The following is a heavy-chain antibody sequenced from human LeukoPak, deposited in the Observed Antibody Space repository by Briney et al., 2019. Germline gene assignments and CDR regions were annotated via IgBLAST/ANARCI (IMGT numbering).Heavy chain of an antibody. CDR2: IYYSGST. CDR1: GGSISSYY. J-gene: IGHJ4*02. CDR3: ARSAGHSYGFGSFLY. D-gene: IGHD5-18*01. V-gene: IGHV4-59*01. Sequence: SETLSLTCTVSGGSISSYYWSRIRQPPGKGLEWIGYIYYSGSTNYNPSLKSRVTISVDTSKNQFSLKLSSVTAADTAVYYCARSAGHSYGFGSFLYWGQGTLVTVSS.